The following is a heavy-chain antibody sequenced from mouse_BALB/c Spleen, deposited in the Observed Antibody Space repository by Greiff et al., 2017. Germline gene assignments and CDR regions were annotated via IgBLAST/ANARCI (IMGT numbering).Heavy chain of an antibody. V-gene: IGHV1S127*01. CDR1: GYTFTSYW. Sequence: VQLQQSGAELVKPGASVKMSCKASGYTFTSYWMHWVKQRPGQGLEWIGVIDPSDSYTSYNQKFKGKATLTVDTSSSTAYMQLSSLTSEDSAVYYCTRRGIYYGNPDWYFDVWGAGTTVTVAS. CDR2: IDPSDSYT. J-gene: IGHJ1*01. D-gene: IGHD2-1*01. CDR3: TRRGIYYGNPDWYFDV.